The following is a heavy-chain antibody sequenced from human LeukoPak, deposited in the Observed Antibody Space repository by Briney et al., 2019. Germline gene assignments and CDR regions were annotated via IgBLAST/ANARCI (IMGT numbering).Heavy chain of an antibody. CDR3: AIDPNWGTHS. CDR2: IGNNGGGI. Sequence: GGSLRLSCAASGFTFSTYTMHWVRHPPGKRLEWVSIIGNNGGGIHYADSVKGRFTISRDNFKNALYLQMNSLRVEDTAVYYCAIDPNWGTHSWGQGVLVTVSS. V-gene: IGHV3-23*01. CDR1: GFTFSTYT. J-gene: IGHJ4*02. D-gene: IGHD7-27*01.